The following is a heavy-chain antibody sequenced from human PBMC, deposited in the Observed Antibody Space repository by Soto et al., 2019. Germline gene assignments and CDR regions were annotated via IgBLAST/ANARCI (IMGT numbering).Heavy chain of an antibody. CDR3: ARSLPFKTPQGKWFGELLPDY. V-gene: IGHV1-46*03. D-gene: IGHD3-10*01. CDR2: INPSGGST. Sequence: QVQLVQSGAEVKKPGASVKVSCKASGYTFTSYYMHWVRQAPGQGLEWMGIINPSGGSTSYAQKFQGRVSMTRDTSTSTVYMELSSLRSEDTAVYYCARSLPFKTPQGKWFGELLPDYWGQGTLVTVSS. J-gene: IGHJ4*02. CDR1: GYTFTSYY.